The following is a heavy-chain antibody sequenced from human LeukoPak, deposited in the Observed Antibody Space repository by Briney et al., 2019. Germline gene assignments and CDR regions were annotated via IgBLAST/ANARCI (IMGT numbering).Heavy chain of an antibody. J-gene: IGHJ3*02. CDR1: GINFGASI. D-gene: IGHD6-19*01. CDR3: AREGHSSGFAPAFDT. V-gene: IGHV3-30*04. Sequence: GGSLRLSCATSGINFGASIMHWIRQAPGKGLEWVAGLSFDESSYYGGSVDGRFIISGDNSKRTLYLQMNSLKVEDTALYYCAREGHSSGFAPAFDTWGQGTMVTVSS. CDR2: LSFDESS.